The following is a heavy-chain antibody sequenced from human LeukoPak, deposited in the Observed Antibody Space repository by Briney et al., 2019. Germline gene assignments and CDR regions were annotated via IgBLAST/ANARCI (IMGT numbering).Heavy chain of an antibody. CDR3: ARGYGSGSFGDY. V-gene: IGHV4-34*01. J-gene: IGHJ4*02. CDR1: GGSISSYY. CDR2: INHSGST. D-gene: IGHD3-10*01. Sequence: PSETLSLTCTVSGGSISSYYWSWIRQPPGKGLEWIGEINHSGSTNYNPSLKSRVTISVDTSKNQFSLKLSSVTAADTAVYYCARGYGSGSFGDYWGQGTLVTVSS.